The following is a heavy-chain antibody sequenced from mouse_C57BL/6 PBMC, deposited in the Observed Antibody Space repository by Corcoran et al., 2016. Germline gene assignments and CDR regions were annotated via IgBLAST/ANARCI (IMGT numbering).Heavy chain of an antibody. V-gene: IGHV1-26*01. D-gene: IGHD2-5*01. J-gene: IGHJ3*01. CDR2: INPNNGGT. CDR1: GYTFTDYY. CDR3: ARDYYSKRAFAY. Sequence: EVQLQQSGPELVKPGASVKISCKASGYTFTDYYMNWVKQSHGKSLEWIGDINPNNGGTSYNQKFKGKATLTVDKSSSTAYMELRSLTSEDSAVYYCARDYYSKRAFAYWGQGTLVTVSA.